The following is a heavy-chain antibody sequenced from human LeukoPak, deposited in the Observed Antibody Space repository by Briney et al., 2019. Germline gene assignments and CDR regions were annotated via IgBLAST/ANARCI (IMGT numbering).Heavy chain of an antibody. CDR1: GYTLTRYY. Sequence: ASVKVSCKASGYTLTRYYMHWVRQAPGQGPEGMGWINGNSGGTKYVQKFEGRVTMTSDTSTSTVQMDLGTLRSDDTAVYYCARENTEQWPAFDYWGQGTPVTVSS. V-gene: IGHV1-2*02. CDR3: ARENTEQWPAFDY. D-gene: IGHD1/OR15-1a*01. CDR2: INGNSGGT. J-gene: IGHJ4*02.